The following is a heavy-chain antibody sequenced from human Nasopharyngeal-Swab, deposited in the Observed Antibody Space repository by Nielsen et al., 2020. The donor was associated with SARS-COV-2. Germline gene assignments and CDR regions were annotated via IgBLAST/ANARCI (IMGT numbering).Heavy chain of an antibody. CDR3: ARLSGLFDY. V-gene: IGHV4-39*01. J-gene: IGHJ4*02. Sequence: PGKGLEWIGSIYYSGSTYYNASLKSRVTISVDTSKNQFSLKLSSVTAADTAVYYCARLSGLFDYWSQGTLDTVSS. D-gene: IGHD6-19*01. CDR2: IYYSGST.